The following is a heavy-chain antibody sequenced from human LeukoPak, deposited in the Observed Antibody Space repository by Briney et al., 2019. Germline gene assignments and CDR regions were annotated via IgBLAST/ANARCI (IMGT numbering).Heavy chain of an antibody. V-gene: IGHV3-33*01. CDR2: IWYDGSNK. J-gene: IGHJ4*02. CDR3: AREHNFGEPSYYFDC. D-gene: IGHD3-10*01. Sequence: GGSLRLSCAASGFTFSSYGMHWVRQAPGKGLEWVAVIWYDGSNKYYADSVKGRFTISRDNSKNTLYLQMNSLRAEDTAVYYCAREHNFGEPSYYFDCWGQGTLVTVSS. CDR1: GFTFSSYG.